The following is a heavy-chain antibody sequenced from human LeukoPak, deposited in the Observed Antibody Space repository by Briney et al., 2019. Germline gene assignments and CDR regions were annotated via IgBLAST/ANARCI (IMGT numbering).Heavy chain of an antibody. D-gene: IGHD2-15*01. CDR1: GFSFSSYG. CDR3: AKDLGSGYGFEY. V-gene: IGHV3-30*18. CDR2: ISYDGSNT. J-gene: IGHJ4*02. Sequence: PGRSLRLSCAASGFSFSSYGIHWVRQAPGKGLEWVTVISYDGSNTYYADSVKGRFTISRDNSKNTLYLQMNSLRVEDTAVYYCAKDLGSGYGFEYWGQGTLVTVSS.